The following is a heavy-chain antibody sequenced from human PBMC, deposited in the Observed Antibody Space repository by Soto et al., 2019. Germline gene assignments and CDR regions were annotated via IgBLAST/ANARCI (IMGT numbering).Heavy chain of an antibody. V-gene: IGHV1-18*01. J-gene: IGHJ1*01. CDR1: GYTFTSYG. CDR2: ISAYNGNT. Sequence: ASVKVSCKASGYTFTSYGISWVRQAPGQGLERMGWISAYNGNTDYAQKLQGRVTMTTDTSTSTAYMELRSLRSDDTAVYYCASTHDYGDYGPPEYFQHWGQGTLVTVSS. D-gene: IGHD4-17*01. CDR3: ASTHDYGDYGPPEYFQH.